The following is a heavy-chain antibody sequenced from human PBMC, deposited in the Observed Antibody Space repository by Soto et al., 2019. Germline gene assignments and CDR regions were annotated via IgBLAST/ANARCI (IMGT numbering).Heavy chain of an antibody. CDR1: GFSLSTSGVG. CDR2: IYWDDDK. Sequence: SGPTLVKPTQTLTLTCTFSGFSLSTSGVGVGWIRQPPGKALEWLALIYWDDDKRYSLSLKSRITITKDTSKNQVVLTMTHMDPVDTATYYCAHSKTYYDFWSGYWFDPWGQGTLVTVSS. D-gene: IGHD3-3*01. CDR3: AHSKTYYDFWSGYWFDP. V-gene: IGHV2-5*02. J-gene: IGHJ5*02.